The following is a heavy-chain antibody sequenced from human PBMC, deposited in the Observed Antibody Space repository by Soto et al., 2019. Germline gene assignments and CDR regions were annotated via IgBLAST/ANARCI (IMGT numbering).Heavy chain of an antibody. J-gene: IGHJ6*02. CDR3: AKASGRVHYGMHV. Sequence: LRLSCAASGFPFSMFAMNWVRQAPGKGLEWVSGIRGSGGGTYYADSVKGRFTISRDDSRNMLYLEMNTLRGEDTAVYYCAKASGRVHYGMHVWGQGTTVTVSS. V-gene: IGHV3-23*01. D-gene: IGHD3-10*01. CDR2: IRGSGGGT. CDR1: GFPFSMFA.